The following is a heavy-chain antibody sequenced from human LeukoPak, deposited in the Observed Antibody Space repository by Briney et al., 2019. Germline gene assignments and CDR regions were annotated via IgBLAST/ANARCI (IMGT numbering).Heavy chain of an antibody. D-gene: IGHD2-2*01. J-gene: IGHJ6*02. CDR2: ISGSGGST. Sequence: GGSLRLSCAASGFTFSSYAMSWVRQAPGKGLEWVSAISGSGGSTYYADSVKGRFTISRDNSKNTLYLQMNSLRAEDTAVYYCAKYIAAMSYYYYGMDVWGQGTTVTVSS. V-gene: IGHV3-23*01. CDR1: GFTFSSYA. CDR3: AKYIAAMSYYYYGMDV.